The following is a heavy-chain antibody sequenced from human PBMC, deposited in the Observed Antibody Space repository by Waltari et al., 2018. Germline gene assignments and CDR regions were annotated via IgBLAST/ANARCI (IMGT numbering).Heavy chain of an antibody. CDR2: IYHSGST. J-gene: IGHJ5*02. Sequence: QVQLQESGPGLVKPSGTLSLTCAVSGGSISSSNWWSWVRQPPGKGLEWSGEIYHSGSTNYNPSLKSRVTRSVDKSKNQFSLKLSSVTAADTAVYYCARGSITIFGVVNPWGQGTLVTVSS. V-gene: IGHV4-4*02. CDR1: GGSISSSNW. D-gene: IGHD3-3*01. CDR3: ARGSITIFGVVNP.